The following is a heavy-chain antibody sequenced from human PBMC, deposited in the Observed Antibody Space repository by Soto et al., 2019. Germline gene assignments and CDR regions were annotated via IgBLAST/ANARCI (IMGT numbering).Heavy chain of an antibody. J-gene: IGHJ4*02. CDR2: IIPIFGTA. Sequence: ASVKVSCKASGGTFSSYALSWVRQAPGQGLEWMGGIIPIFGTANYAQKFQGRVTITADESTSTAYMELSSLRSEDTAVYYGATGVVVVAAIPVFDYWGQGTLVTVSS. D-gene: IGHD2-15*01. CDR3: ATGVVVVAAIPVFDY. CDR1: GGTFSSYA. V-gene: IGHV1-69*13.